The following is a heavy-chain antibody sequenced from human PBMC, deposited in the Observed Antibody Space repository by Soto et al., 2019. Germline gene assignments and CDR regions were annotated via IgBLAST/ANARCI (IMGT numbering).Heavy chain of an antibody. CDR1: GGSISSGGDY. CDR3: ARVFSLEDTAMVTTYYFDY. V-gene: IGHV4-31*03. D-gene: IGHD5-18*01. J-gene: IGHJ4*02. Sequence: PSETQSLTYTVSGGSISSGGDYWSWIRQHPGKGLEWIGYIYYSGSTYYNPSLKSRVTISVDTSKNQFSLKLSSVTAADTAVYYCARVFSLEDTAMVTTYYFDYWGQGTLVTAPQ. CDR2: IYYSGST.